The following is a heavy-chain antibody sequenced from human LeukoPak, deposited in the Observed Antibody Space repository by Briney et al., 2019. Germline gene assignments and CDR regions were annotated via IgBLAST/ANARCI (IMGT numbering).Heavy chain of an antibody. CDR1: GFTFSSYA. Sequence: GGSLRLSCSASGFTFSSYAMFWVRQAPGKGLESVSGISSNGGSTYYADSVKGRFTISRDNSKNTLYLQMSGLRPDDTAVYYCVKGPNYFESSGYYIDYWGQGTLVTVSS. CDR3: VKGPNYFESSGYYIDY. CDR2: ISSNGGST. V-gene: IGHV3-64D*06. D-gene: IGHD3-22*01. J-gene: IGHJ4*02.